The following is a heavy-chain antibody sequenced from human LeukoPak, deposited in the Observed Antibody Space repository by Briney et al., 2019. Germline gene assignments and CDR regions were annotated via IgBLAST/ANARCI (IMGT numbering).Heavy chain of an antibody. Sequence: GGSLRLSCAASGFIFNNYAMSWVRQPPGKGLEWVSAISANGGDTFYADSVQGRFTISRDNPKNTLYLQMNSLRAEDTAIYFCAKFAAVAGTRWFDPWGQGTLLTVSS. CDR2: ISANGGDT. CDR1: GFIFNNYA. J-gene: IGHJ5*02. CDR3: AKFAAVAGTRWFDP. V-gene: IGHV3-23*01. D-gene: IGHD6-13*01.